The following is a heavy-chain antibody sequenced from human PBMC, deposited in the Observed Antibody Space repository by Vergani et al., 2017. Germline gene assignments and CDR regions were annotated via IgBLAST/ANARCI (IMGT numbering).Heavy chain of an antibody. J-gene: IGHJ6*02. CDR2: IIPIFGTA. CDR1: GGTFSSYA. CDR3: ARAGNYYDSSGTYGMDV. D-gene: IGHD3-22*01. Sequence: QVQLVQSGAEVKKPGSSVKVSCKASGGTFSSYAISWVRHAPGQGLVWMGGIIPIFGTANYAQKFQGRVTITADESTSTAYMELSSLRSEDTAVYYCARAGNYYDSSGTYGMDVWGQGTTVTVSS. V-gene: IGHV1-69*12.